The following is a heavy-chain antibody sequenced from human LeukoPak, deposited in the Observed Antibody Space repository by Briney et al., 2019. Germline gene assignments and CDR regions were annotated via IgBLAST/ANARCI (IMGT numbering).Heavy chain of an antibody. V-gene: IGHV3-66*01. CDR3: ARDLAVAGRMNYYYYGMDV. Sequence: GGSLRLSCAASGFTVSSNYMSWVRQAPGKGLEWVSVIYSGGSTYYADSVKGRFTISRDNSKNTLYLQMNSLRAEDTAVYYCARDLAVAGRMNYYYYGMDVWGQGTTVTVSS. CDR2: IYSGGST. CDR1: GFTVSSNY. D-gene: IGHD6-19*01. J-gene: IGHJ6*02.